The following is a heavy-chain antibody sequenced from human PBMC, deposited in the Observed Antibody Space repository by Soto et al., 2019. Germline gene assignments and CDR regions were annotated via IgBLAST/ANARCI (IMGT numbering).Heavy chain of an antibody. CDR3: ALLTFDY. CDR2: IKHGGST. D-gene: IGHD1-26*01. Sequence: QVQLQQWGAGLLKPSETLSLTCGVYVGAFRGYSWSWVRQPPGKGLVWIGEIKHGGSTNYNPSLKSRVTISGDTSKSQFYLNLTSVTAADTAVYCCALLTFDYWGQGILVTVSS. J-gene: IGHJ4*02. CDR1: VGAFRGYS. V-gene: IGHV4-34*01.